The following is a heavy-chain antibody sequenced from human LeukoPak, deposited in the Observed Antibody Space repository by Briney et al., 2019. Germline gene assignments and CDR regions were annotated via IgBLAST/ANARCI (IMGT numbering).Heavy chain of an antibody. D-gene: IGHD3-16*02. J-gene: IGHJ4*02. CDR1: GFTFGDYA. CDR3: KVDYDYVWGSYRLDY. V-gene: IGHV3-49*04. CDR2: IRSKAYGGTT. Sequence: GGSLRLSCTASGFTFGDYAMSWVRQAPGKGLEWVGFIRSKAYGGTTEYAASVKGRFTISRDDSKSIAYLQMNSLKTEDTAVYYCKVDYDYVWGSYRLDYWGQGTLVTVSS.